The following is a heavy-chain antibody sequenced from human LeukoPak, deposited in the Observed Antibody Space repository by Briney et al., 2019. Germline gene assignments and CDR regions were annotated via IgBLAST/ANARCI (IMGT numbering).Heavy chain of an antibody. CDR1: GGSFSGYY. Sequence: SETLSLTCAVYGGSFSGYYWSWIRQPPGKGLEWIGEINHSGSTNYNPSLKSRVTISVDTSKNQFSLKLSSVTAAGTAVYYCARDRDIVVVPAALPYYGMDVWGKGTTVTVSS. V-gene: IGHV4-34*01. CDR3: ARDRDIVVVPAALPYYGMDV. CDR2: INHSGST. J-gene: IGHJ6*04. D-gene: IGHD2-2*01.